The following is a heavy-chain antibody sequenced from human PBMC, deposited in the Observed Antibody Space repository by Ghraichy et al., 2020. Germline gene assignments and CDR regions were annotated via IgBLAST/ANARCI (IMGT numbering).Heavy chain of an antibody. CDR2: INHSGST. J-gene: IGHJ4*02. D-gene: IGHD3-22*01. V-gene: IGHV4-34*01. CDR3: ASFLPMRYYDSSGYFDY. CDR1: GGSFSGYY. Sequence: SETLSLTCAVYGGSFSGYYWSWIRQPPGKGLEWIGEINHSGSTNYNPSLKSRVTISVDTSKNQFSLKLSSVTAADTAVYYCASFLPMRYYDSSGYFDYWGQGTLVTVSS.